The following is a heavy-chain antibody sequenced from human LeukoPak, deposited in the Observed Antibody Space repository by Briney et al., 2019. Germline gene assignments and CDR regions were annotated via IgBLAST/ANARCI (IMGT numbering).Heavy chain of an antibody. J-gene: IGHJ4*02. D-gene: IGHD3-22*01. CDR1: GGSISSSNW. Sequence: PSETLSPTCAVSGGSISSSNWWSWVRQPPGKGLEWIGYIYYSGSTNYNPSLKSRVTISVDMSKNQFSLKLSSVTAADTAVYYCARTHSSGYYYHDYWGQGTLVAVSS. V-gene: IGHV4-4*02. CDR2: IYYSGST. CDR3: ARTHSSGYYYHDY.